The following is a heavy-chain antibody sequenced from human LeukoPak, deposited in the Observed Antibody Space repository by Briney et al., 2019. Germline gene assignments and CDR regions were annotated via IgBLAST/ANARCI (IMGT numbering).Heavy chain of an antibody. CDR2: ISGSGVGT. CDR3: ARRYCSGGSCQLDP. D-gene: IGHD2-15*01. J-gene: IGHJ5*02. V-gene: IGHV3-23*01. CDR1: GFIFRNYA. Sequence: GGSLRLSCAGSGFIFRNYAMSWVRQAPGMGLEWVSAISGSGVGTNYADSVKGRFTISRDNSKNTLYLQMNSLRAEDTAVYYCARRYCSGGSCQLDPWGQGTLVTVSS.